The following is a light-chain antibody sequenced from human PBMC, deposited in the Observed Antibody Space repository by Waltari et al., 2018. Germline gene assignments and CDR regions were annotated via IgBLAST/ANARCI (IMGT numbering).Light chain of an antibody. Sequence: VSPGERATLSCRASQSVSSNLAWYQQKPGQAPSLLIYGASTRATGIPARFSGSGSGTEFTLTISSLQSEDFALYYCQQYKNWPPVTFGGGTKVEIK. V-gene: IGKV3-15*01. CDR3: QQYKNWPPVT. J-gene: IGKJ4*01. CDR1: QSVSSN. CDR2: GAS.